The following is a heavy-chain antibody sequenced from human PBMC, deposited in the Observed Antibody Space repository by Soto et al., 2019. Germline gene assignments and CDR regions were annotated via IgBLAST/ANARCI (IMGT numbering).Heavy chain of an antibody. V-gene: IGHV3-23*01. CDR1: GFSFSTYP. J-gene: IGHJ4*02. CDR2: ISGHGRGT. CDR3: VKKRSEDRGNYDHFDY. D-gene: IGHD3-16*01. Sequence: EVQLLESGGGLVQPGGSLRLSCATSGFSFSTYPMSWVRQAPGKGLEWVAAISGHGRGTSYADSVKGRFTIRRDNSKNTLDLQMNSLRAEDTAVYYCVKKRSEDRGNYDHFDYWGQGTLVTVSS.